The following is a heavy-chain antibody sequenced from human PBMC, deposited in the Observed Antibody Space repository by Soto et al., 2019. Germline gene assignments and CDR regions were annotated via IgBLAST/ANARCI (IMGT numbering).Heavy chain of an antibody. Sequence: ASVKVSCKASGYTFTGYYMHWVRQAPGQGLEWMGWINPNSGGTNYAQKFQGWVTMTRDTSISTAYMELSRLRSDDTAVYYCARGEDWAPTHIFHAFDIWGQGTMVTVSS. CDR2: INPNSGGT. J-gene: IGHJ3*02. CDR1: GYTFTGYY. V-gene: IGHV1-2*04. CDR3: ARGEDWAPTHIFHAFDI. D-gene: IGHD3-9*01.